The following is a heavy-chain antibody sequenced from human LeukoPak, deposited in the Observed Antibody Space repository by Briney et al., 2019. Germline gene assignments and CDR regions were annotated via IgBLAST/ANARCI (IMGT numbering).Heavy chain of an antibody. CDR1: GGTFSSYA. J-gene: IGHJ6*02. CDR2: IIPIFGTA. D-gene: IGHD5-18*01. CDR3: ARDQRTQLWLPEVRDYYYYGMDV. Sequence: SVKVSCKASGGTFSSYAISWVRQAPGQGLEWMGGIIPIFGTANYAQKFQGRVTITADESTSTAYMELSSLRSEDTAVYYCARDQRTQLWLPEVRDYYYYGMDVWGQGTTVTVSS. V-gene: IGHV1-69*01.